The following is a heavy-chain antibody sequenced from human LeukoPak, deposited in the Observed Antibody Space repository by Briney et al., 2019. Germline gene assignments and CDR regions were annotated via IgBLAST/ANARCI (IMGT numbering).Heavy chain of an antibody. D-gene: IGHD1-26*01. CDR3: ARGVIRGSYRTSAFDI. CDR2: IRSSSSYI. CDR1: GVTFSSYS. V-gene: IGHV3-21*01. J-gene: IGHJ3*02. Sequence: GGSLRLSCAASGVTFSSYSMNWVRQAPGKGLEWVSSIRSSSSYIYYADSVKGRFTISRDNAKNSLYLQMNSLRAEDTAVYYCARGVIRGSYRTSAFDIWGQGTMVTVSS.